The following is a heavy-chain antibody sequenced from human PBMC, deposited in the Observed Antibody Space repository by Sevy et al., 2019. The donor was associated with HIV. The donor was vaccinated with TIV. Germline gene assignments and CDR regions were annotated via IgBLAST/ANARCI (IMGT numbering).Heavy chain of an antibody. Sequence: ASVKFSCKAPGYTFRTSTIHWVRQAPGQRLEWMGWINTGNGNTRYSQRFKGRFTITRDTSATTAYMELSSLRSEETAVFYCGKDRIQKSFDNWGQGTLVTVSS. CDR2: INTGNGNT. V-gene: IGHV1-3*04. CDR3: GKDRIQKSFDN. J-gene: IGHJ4*02. CDR1: GYTFRTST.